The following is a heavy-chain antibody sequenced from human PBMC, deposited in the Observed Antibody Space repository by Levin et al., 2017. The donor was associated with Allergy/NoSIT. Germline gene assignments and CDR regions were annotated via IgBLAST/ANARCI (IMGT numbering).Heavy chain of an antibody. Sequence: GESLKISCKGSGYSFTSYWIGWVRQMPGKGLEWMGIIYPGDSDTRYSPSFQGQVTISADNSISTAYLQWSSLKASDTAMYYCARWLYYDFWSGSSPYYYYYGMDVWGQGTTVTVSS. CDR3: ARWLYYDFWSGSSPYYYYYGMDV. CDR2: IYPGDSDT. D-gene: IGHD3-3*01. CDR1: GYSFTSYW. V-gene: IGHV5-51*01. J-gene: IGHJ6*02.